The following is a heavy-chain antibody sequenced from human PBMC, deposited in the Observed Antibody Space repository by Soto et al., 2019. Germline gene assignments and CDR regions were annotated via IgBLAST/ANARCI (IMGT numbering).Heavy chain of an antibody. Sequence: SVKVSCKASGCSFSNFVSSWVRQAPGQGLEWVGGIIPMLDIVHYAQKFQGRVAITADESTSTAYMELSSLSSEDTAVYYCAIEGAQGWFDSWGQGSLVTVSS. V-gene: IGHV1-69*13. CDR2: IIPMLDIV. J-gene: IGHJ5*01. CDR3: AIEGAQGWFDS. CDR1: GCSFSNFV.